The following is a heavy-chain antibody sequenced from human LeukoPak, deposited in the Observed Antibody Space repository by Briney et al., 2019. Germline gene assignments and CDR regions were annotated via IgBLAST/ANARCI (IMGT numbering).Heavy chain of an antibody. CDR2: ISYDGSNK. CDR1: GFTFSSYA. V-gene: IGHV3-30-3*01. CDR3: ARVLDTAMASDY. Sequence: GGSLRLSCAASGFTFSSYAMHWVRQAPGKGLEWVAVISYDGSNKYYADSVKGRFTISRDNSKNTLYLQMNSLRAEDTAVYYCARVLDTAMASDYWGQGTLVTVSS. D-gene: IGHD5-18*01. J-gene: IGHJ4*02.